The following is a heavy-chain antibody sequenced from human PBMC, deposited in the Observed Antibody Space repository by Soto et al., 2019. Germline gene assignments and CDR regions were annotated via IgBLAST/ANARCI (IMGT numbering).Heavy chain of an antibody. CDR2: INPATGAA. Sequence: QLHLVQSGAVVKKPGASVTVSCSASGYPVTAYYMHWVRQAPGRGLEWMGGINPATGAAKYTQTFQGRVPMTRDTSTSTVFMELSGMTSEDTAGFYCARGGGVGVAGSAAFEMWGQGTLVTVSS. D-gene: IGHD3-3*01. V-gene: IGHV1-2*02. CDR1: GYPVTAYY. CDR3: ARGGGVGVAGSAAFEM. J-gene: IGHJ3*02.